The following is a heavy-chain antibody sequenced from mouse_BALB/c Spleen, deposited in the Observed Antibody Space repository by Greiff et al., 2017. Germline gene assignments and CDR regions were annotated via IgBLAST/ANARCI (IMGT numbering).Heavy chain of an antibody. Sequence: VQLKESGGDLVKPGGSLKLSCAASGFTFSSYGMSWVRQTPDKRLEWVATISSGGSYTYYPDSVKGRFTISRDNAKNTLYLQMSSLKSEDTAMYYCARRTGPYYFDYWGQGTTLTVSS. D-gene: IGHD4-1*01. J-gene: IGHJ2*01. CDR2: ISSGGSYT. V-gene: IGHV5-6*01. CDR3: ARRTGPYYFDY. CDR1: GFTFSSYG.